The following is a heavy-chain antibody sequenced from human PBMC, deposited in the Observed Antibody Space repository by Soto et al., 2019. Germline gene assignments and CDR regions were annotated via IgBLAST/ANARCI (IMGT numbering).Heavy chain of an antibody. CDR3: ARSSFPTALEH. CDR2: ISSSSSTI. V-gene: IGHV3-48*01. CDR1: GFTFSSYS. D-gene: IGHD2-21*01. Sequence: GSLRLSCAASGFTFSSYSMNWVRQAPGKGLEWVSYISSSSSTIYYADSVKGRFTISRENAKNSLYLQMNSLRAEDTAVYYCARSSFPTALEHWGQGTLVTVSS. J-gene: IGHJ1*01.